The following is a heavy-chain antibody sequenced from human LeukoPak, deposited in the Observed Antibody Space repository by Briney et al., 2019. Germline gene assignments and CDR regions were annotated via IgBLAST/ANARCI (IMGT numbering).Heavy chain of an antibody. CDR3: AKVTYYYYYMDV. D-gene: IGHD4-23*01. V-gene: IGHV3-21*01. CDR1: GFTFSSYS. CDR2: ISSISSYI. Sequence: PGGSLRLSCAASGFTFSSYSMNWVRHAPGKGLEWVSSISSISSYIYYADSGKGRFTISRDNAKNSLYLQMNSLRAEDTAVYYCAKVTYYYYYMDVWGKGTTVTVSS. J-gene: IGHJ6*03.